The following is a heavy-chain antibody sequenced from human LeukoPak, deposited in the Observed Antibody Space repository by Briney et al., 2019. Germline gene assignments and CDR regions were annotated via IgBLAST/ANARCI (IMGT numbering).Heavy chain of an antibody. J-gene: IGHJ4*02. Sequence: RASETLSLTCTVSGGSISIYYWSWIRQPPGKGLEWIGEINHSGSTNYNPSLKSRVTISVDTSKNQFSLKLSSVTAADTAVYYCARVGRENVDTAMDSKDYWGQGTLVTVSS. V-gene: IGHV4-34*01. CDR3: ARVGRENVDTAMDSKDY. CDR1: GGSISIYY. D-gene: IGHD5-18*01. CDR2: INHSGST.